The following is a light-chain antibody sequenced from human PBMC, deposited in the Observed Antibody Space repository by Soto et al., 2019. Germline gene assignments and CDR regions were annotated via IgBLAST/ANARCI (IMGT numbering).Light chain of an antibody. V-gene: IGKV3-15*01. CDR1: QHVSSN. Sequence: EIVMTQYPATLSVSPGGSATLSCRASQHVSSNFAWYRQKPGQAPTLLIYRASKRATGIPARFSGSGYGTEFTLTISSRQSEDFAVYYCQQYNNWPYTFGQGTKLEIK. CDR2: RAS. CDR3: QQYNNWPYT. J-gene: IGKJ2*01.